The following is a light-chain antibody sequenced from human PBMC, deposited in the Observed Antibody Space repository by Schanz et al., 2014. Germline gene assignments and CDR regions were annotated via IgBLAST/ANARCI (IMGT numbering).Light chain of an antibody. CDR2: EGS. CDR1: SSDVGSYNL. Sequence: QSVLTQPASVSGSPGQSITISCTGTSSDVGSYNLVSWYQQHPGKAPKLMIYEGSKRPSGVSNRFSGSKSGNTASLTISGLQAEDEADYYCSSYAGSNIVVFGGGTKLTVL. V-gene: IGLV2-14*02. CDR3: SSYAGSNIVV. J-gene: IGLJ2*01.